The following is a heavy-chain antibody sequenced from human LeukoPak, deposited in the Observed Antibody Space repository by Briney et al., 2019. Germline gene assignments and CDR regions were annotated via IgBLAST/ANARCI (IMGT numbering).Heavy chain of an antibody. Sequence: PGGSLRLSCAASGFTFSSYAMSWVRQAPGKGLKWVSAISGSGGSTYYADSVKGRFTISRDNSKNTLYLQMNSLRAEDTAVYYCAKDIHYGSGSYNYWGQGTLVTVSS. D-gene: IGHD3-10*01. CDR3: AKDIHYGSGSYNY. J-gene: IGHJ4*02. CDR2: ISGSGGST. V-gene: IGHV3-23*01. CDR1: GFTFSSYA.